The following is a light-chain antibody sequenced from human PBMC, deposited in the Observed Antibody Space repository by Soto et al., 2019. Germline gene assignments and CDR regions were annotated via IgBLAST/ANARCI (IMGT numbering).Light chain of an antibody. J-gene: IGKJ4*01. CDR1: LDINNY. CDR3: QQYDNLPLT. CDR2: DAS. Sequence: DIQMTQSPSSLSASVGDRVTITCQASLDINNYFNWYQQKPGKAPKLLIYDASNLETGVPSRFSGSGSGTDFTLTIGSLQVEDIATYYCQQYDNLPLTFGGGTKVEI. V-gene: IGKV1-33*01.